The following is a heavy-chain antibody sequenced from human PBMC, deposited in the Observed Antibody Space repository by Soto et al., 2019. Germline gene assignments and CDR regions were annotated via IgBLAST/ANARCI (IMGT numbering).Heavy chain of an antibody. CDR2: IYHSGTA. CDR1: PGSISRADHQ. V-gene: IGHV4-30-4*03. Sequence: LSLTCILSPGSISRADHQWSWIRRPPATGLECIGYIYHSGTAYYNPSLKSRVIMSVDTSKNQFSLNLKSVTAADTATYYFTEAATQEIVTPSPPQGSMIYW. CDR3: TEAATQEIVTPSPPQGSMIY. J-gene: IGHJ4*01. D-gene: IGHD2-15*01.